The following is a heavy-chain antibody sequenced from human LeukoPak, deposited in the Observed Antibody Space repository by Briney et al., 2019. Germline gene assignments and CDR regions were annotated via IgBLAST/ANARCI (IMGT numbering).Heavy chain of an antibody. D-gene: IGHD3-9*01. CDR2: INPNSGGT. V-gene: IGHV1-2*02. CDR3: ARVGDILTGSKNWFDP. J-gene: IGHJ5*02. Sequence: ASVKVSCKASGYTFTGYYMHWVRQAPGQGLEWMGWINPNSGGTNYAQKFQGRVTMTRDTSISTAYMELSRLRSDDTAVYYCARVGDILTGSKNWFDPWGQGTLVTVSS. CDR1: GYTFTGYY.